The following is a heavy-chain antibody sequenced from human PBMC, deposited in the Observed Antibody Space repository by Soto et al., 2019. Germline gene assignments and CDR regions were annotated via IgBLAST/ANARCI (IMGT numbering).Heavy chain of an antibody. D-gene: IGHD3-10*01. CDR2: IYYTGSI. J-gene: IGHJ6*02. CDR3: ARDLLFRGFYGMDV. V-gene: IGHV4-31*03. Sequence: QVQLQESGPGLVKPSQTLSLTCTVSGGSISSGGYYWSWIRQHPGKGLEWIGYIYYTGSIYYNPSLKSRVTISVDTSNNQFSLKLSSVTAADTAVYYCARDLLFRGFYGMDVWGQGTTVTVSS. CDR1: GGSISSGGYY.